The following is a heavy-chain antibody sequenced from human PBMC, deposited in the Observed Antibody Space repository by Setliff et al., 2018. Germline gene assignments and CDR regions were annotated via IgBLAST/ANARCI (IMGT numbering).Heavy chain of an antibody. D-gene: IGHD4-17*01. CDR2: IIPILGIA. Sequence: ASVKVSCKASGGTFSSYAISWVRQAPGQGLEWMGGIIPILGIANYAQKFQGRVTITADKSTSTAYMELSSLRSEDTAMYYCASNSAHYGDSSPFDYWGQGTLVTVSS. J-gene: IGHJ4*02. V-gene: IGHV1-69*10. CDR3: ASNSAHYGDSSPFDY. CDR1: GGTFSSYA.